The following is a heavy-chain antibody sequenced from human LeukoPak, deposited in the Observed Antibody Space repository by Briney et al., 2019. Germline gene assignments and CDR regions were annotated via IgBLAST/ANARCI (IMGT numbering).Heavy chain of an antibody. Sequence: SQTLSLTCTVSGGSISSGDYYWSWIRQHPGKGLEWIGYIYYSGSTYYNPSLKSRVTISVDTSKNQFSLKLSSVTAADTAVYYCARVPRPNYYYYYGMDVWGKGTTVTVSS. CDR2: IYYSGST. J-gene: IGHJ6*04. V-gene: IGHV4-31*03. CDR3: ARVPRPNYYYYYGMDV. CDR1: GGSISSGDYY.